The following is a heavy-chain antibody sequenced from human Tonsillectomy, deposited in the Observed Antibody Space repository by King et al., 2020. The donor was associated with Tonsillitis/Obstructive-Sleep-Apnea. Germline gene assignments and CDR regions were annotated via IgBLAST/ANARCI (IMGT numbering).Heavy chain of an antibody. CDR3: ARVSAFAWELLPVDP. D-gene: IGHD1-26*01. Sequence: QLVQSGPEVKKPGASVKVSCKASGYTFSSYGIIWVRQAPGQGLEWMGWISAHNGDTNYAQKFQGTVTMTTDSPTSTAYMELRSLRSDDTAVYYCARVSAFAWELLPVDPWGQGTLVAVPS. J-gene: IGHJ5*02. V-gene: IGHV1-18*01. CDR1: GYTFSSYG. CDR2: ISAHNGDT.